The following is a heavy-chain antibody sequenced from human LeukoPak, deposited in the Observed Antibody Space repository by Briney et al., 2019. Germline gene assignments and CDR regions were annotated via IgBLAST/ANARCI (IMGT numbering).Heavy chain of an antibody. CDR2: INPSRGST. Sequence: GSSVKVSCKASGYNFISYYMHWVRQAPGQRLEGICIINPSRGSTSYAQKFQDRVTMTRDTSTSTVYMELSSLKSEDTAVYYCAREDVVLVDAVRYYYYGMDVWGQGTTVTVSS. CDR1: GYNFISYY. D-gene: IGHD2-8*01. CDR3: AREDVVLVDAVRYYYYGMDV. J-gene: IGHJ6*02. V-gene: IGHV1-46*01.